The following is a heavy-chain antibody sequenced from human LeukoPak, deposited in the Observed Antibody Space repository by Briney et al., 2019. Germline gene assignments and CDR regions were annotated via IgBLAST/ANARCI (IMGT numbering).Heavy chain of an antibody. CDR2: ISSSGITI. J-gene: IGHJ4*02. D-gene: IGHD6-25*01. CDR1: GFTFSSHT. V-gene: IGHV3-48*04. Sequence: GGSLRLSCEASGFTFSSHTMSWVRQAPGKGLEWVSYISSSGITIYYADSVKGRFTISRDTVKNSLYLQMKSLRAEDTAVYYCARDAEQRGYFDYWGQGTLVTVSS. CDR3: ARDAEQRGYFDY.